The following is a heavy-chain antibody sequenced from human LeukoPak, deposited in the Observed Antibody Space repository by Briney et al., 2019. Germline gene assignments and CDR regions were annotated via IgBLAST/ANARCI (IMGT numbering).Heavy chain of an antibody. CDR3: ARERSAIFGVAVGDWFDP. D-gene: IGHD3-3*01. CDR1: GYTFTSYG. J-gene: IGHJ5*02. Sequence: ASVKVSCKASGYTFTSYGISWLRQAPGQGLEWMGWISAYNGNTHYAQKLQGRVTMTTDTSTSTAYMELRSLRSDDTAVYYCARERSAIFGVAVGDWFDPWGQGTLVTVSS. V-gene: IGHV1-18*01. CDR2: ISAYNGNT.